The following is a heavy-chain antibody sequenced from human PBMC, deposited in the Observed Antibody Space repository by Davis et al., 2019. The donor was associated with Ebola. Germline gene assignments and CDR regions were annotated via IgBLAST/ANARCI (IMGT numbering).Heavy chain of an antibody. D-gene: IGHD6-19*01. CDR2: IYYSGST. CDR1: GGSISSSSYY. Sequence: SETLSLTCTVSGGSISSSSYYWGWIRQPPGKGLEWIGSIYYSGSTYYNPSLKGRVTISVDTSKNQFSLKLSSVTAADTAVYYCARLPLGIAVAWGQGTLVTVSS. J-gene: IGHJ5*02. CDR3: ARLPLGIAVA. V-gene: IGHV4-39*01.